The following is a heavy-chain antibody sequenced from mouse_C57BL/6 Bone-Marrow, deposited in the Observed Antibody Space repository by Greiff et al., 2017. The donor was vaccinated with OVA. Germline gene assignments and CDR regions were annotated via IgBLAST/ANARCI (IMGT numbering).Heavy chain of an antibody. CDR3: AEQAGRYHYYAMDY. CDR2: IWRGGST. V-gene: IGHV2-5*01. Sequence: VKLVESGPGLVQPSQSLSITCTVSGFSLTSYGVHWVRQSPGKGLEWLGVIWRGGSTDYNAAFMSRLSITKDNSKSQVFFKMNSLQADDTAIYYCAEQAGRYHYYAMDYWGQGTSVTVSS. D-gene: IGHD1-1*01. J-gene: IGHJ4*01. CDR1: GFSLTSYG.